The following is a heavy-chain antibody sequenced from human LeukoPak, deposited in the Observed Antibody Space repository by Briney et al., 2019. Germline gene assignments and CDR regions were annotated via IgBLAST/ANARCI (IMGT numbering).Heavy chain of an antibody. CDR1: GFTFRSYW. CDR3: VRDGGDFNFDY. V-gene: IGHV3-74*01. Sequence: GGSLRLSCAASGFTFRSYWMHWVRQAPGKGLEWVSRVIRDGSFTNYADSVKGRFPISRDNAKNTLYLRMSSLRAEDTAVYFCVRDGGDFNFDYWGQGSLVTVSS. CDR2: VIRDGSFT. D-gene: IGHD2-21*02. J-gene: IGHJ4*02.